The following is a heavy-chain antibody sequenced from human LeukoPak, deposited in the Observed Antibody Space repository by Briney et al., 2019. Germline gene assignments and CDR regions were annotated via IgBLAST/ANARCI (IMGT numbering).Heavy chain of an antibody. J-gene: IGHJ4*02. D-gene: IGHD6-19*01. V-gene: IGHV3-23*01. CDR2: ISGSGDNT. Sequence: GGSLRLSCAASGFTFSNYAMSWVRQAPGKGPEWVSIISGSGDNTHYADSEKGRFTISRDNSKNTLYLQMNTLRAEDTAIYHCARRWWLVYFDYWGQGTLVTVSS. CDR3: ARRWWLVYFDY. CDR1: GFTFSNYA.